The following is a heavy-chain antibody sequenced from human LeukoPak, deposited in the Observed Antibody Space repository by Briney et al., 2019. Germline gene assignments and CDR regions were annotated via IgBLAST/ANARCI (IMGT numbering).Heavy chain of an antibody. Sequence: GGSLRLSCAASGLTFRDYAMSWVRQAPGKGLEWVSVICANDGNTYYADAVKGRFTISRDNSKDTLYLQMDSLRAEDTAVYFCARLILWETSNAFDIWGQGTMVTVSS. D-gene: IGHD1-26*01. CDR1: GLTFRDYA. V-gene: IGHV3-23*01. J-gene: IGHJ3*02. CDR3: ARLILWETSNAFDI. CDR2: ICANDGNT.